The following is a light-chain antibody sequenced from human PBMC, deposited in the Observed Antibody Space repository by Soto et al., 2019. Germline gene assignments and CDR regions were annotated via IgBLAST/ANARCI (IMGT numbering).Light chain of an antibody. CDR3: SSYTSSYTYV. CDR1: SSDVGGYNF. Sequence: QSALTQPASVSGCPGQSVTISCAGTSSDVGGYNFVSWYQQHPGKAPQLMIYDVSSRPSGVSNRFSGSKSGNTASLTISGLQAEDEADYYCSSYTSSYTYVFGTGTKVPVL. J-gene: IGLJ1*01. CDR2: DVS. V-gene: IGLV2-14*03.